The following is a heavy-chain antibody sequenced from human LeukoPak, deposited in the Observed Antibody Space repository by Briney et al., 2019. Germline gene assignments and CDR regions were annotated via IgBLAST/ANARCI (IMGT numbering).Heavy chain of an antibody. J-gene: IGHJ4*02. V-gene: IGHV3-23*01. CDR1: GFIFSSFA. D-gene: IGHD4-17*01. CDR3: AKEDYGASYFDY. CDR2: ISGGGYST. Sequence: GGSLRLSCAASGFIFSSFAMSWVRQAPGKGLEWVSGISGGGYSTYYADSVKGRFTISRDNSKNTLYLQMNSLRAEDTAVYYCAKEDYGASYFDYWGQGTLVTVSS.